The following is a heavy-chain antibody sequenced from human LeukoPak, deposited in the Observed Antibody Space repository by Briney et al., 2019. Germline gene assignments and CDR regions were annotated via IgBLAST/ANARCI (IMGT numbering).Heavy chain of an antibody. CDR3: ARGNEYYDFWSGYYRDWFDP. J-gene: IGHJ5*02. D-gene: IGHD3-3*01. V-gene: IGHV4-59*01. CDR2: IYYSGST. Sequence: SETLSLTCTVSGGSISSYYWSWIRQPPGKGLEWIGYIYYSGSTNYNPSLKSRVTISVGTSKNQFSLKLSSVTAADTAVYYCARGNEYYDFWSGYYRDWFDPWGQGTLVTVSS. CDR1: GGSISSYY.